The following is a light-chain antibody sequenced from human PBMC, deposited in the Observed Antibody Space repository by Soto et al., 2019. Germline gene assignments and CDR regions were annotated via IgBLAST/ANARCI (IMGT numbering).Light chain of an antibody. CDR1: QSVSTSN. CDR3: QQYGSSPWT. V-gene: IGKV3-20*01. Sequence: IVLTQSPGTLSSSPWERATLSCRASQSVSTSNLAWYQQRPGQAPRLLIYGASRRATGIPDRFSGSGSGTDFTLTISRLEPEDFAVYYCQQYGSSPWTFGQGTKVDIK. J-gene: IGKJ1*01. CDR2: GAS.